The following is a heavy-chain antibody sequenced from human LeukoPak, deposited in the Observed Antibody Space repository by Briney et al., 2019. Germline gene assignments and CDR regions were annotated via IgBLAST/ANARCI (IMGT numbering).Heavy chain of an antibody. Sequence: GGSLRLSCAASGFTFSSYAMSWVRQAPGKGLEWVSSITSSGGSTYYADSVKGRFTISRDNPKNTLDLQMNSLRAEDTAVYYCARAPSGSWSSFEYWGQGTLVTVSS. D-gene: IGHD6-13*01. J-gene: IGHJ4*02. CDR3: ARAPSGSWSSFEY. V-gene: IGHV3-23*01. CDR1: GFTFSSYA. CDR2: ITSSGGST.